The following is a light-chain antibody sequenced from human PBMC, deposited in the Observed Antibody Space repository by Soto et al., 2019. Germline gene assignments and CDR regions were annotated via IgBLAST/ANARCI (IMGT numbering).Light chain of an antibody. V-gene: IGLV2-11*01. Sequence: QSVLTRHRSVSGSPGQSVTISCTGTSSDVGGYNYVSWYQHRPGKAPKLMIYDVDKRPSGVPDRFSGSKSGNTASLTISGLQAEDEADYYCCSYAGSYTFVFGTGTKVTVL. CDR2: DVD. CDR1: SSDVGGYNY. CDR3: CSYAGSYTFV. J-gene: IGLJ1*01.